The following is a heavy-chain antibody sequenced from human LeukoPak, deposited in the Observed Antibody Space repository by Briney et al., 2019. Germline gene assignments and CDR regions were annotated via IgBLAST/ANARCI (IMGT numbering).Heavy chain of an antibody. V-gene: IGHV1-2*04. CDR3: ARDLSGSGWTFDY. CDR2: INPNSGGT. J-gene: IGHJ4*02. Sequence: ASVKVSCKASGYTFTGYYMHWVRQAPGQGLEWMGWINPNSGGTNYAQKFQGWVTMTRDTSISTAYMELSRLRSDDTAVYYCARDLSGSGWTFDYWGQGTLVTVSS. D-gene: IGHD6-25*01. CDR1: GYTFTGYY.